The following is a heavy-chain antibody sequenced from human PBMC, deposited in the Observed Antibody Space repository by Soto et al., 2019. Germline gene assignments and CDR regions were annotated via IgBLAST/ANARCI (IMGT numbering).Heavy chain of an antibody. V-gene: IGHV4-39*01. CDR2: IDYTGNT. D-gene: IGHD5-18*01. Sequence: LSLTCTVSGGSISSSSYYWGCIRQPPGKGLEWVASIDYTGNTFYNPSLTSRVTISVDTSKNQFSLKVTSVTAADTAVYYCARINKGYGTDSWGQGTLVTVSS. CDR3: ARINKGYGTDS. J-gene: IGHJ4*02. CDR1: GGSISSSSYY.